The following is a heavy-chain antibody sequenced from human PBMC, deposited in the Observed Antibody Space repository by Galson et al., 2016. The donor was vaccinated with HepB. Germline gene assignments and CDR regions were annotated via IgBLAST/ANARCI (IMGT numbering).Heavy chain of an antibody. J-gene: IGHJ5*02. Sequence: SLRLSCAASTFTFSSYWMSWVRQAPGKGLEWVANIKQDGSEKYYVASVKGRFTISRDNAKKPLYLQMNNLRAEDTAIYYWARRPSSSGPRFDPWGQGTLVTVSS. V-gene: IGHV3-7*01. CDR1: TFTFSSYW. CDR3: ARRPSSSGPRFDP. CDR2: IKQDGSEK. D-gene: IGHD6-6*01.